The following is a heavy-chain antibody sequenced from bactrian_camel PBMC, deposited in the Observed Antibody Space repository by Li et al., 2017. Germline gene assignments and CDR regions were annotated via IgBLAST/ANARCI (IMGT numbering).Heavy chain of an antibody. CDR2: IRIASGDT. CDR1: GPTYSDDC. V-gene: IGHV3-3*01. D-gene: IGHD2*01. J-gene: IGHJ4*01. CDR3: AASFFEWCFGPPTETEYRY. Sequence: VQLVESGGGSVEAGGSLTLSCTPSGPTYSDDCMGFFRQAPGKEREGVAGIRIASGDTYYSDSVKGRLTISRDHFKNTVYLKINNLKVEDTAMYYCAASFFEWCFGPPTETEYRYFGQGTQVTVS.